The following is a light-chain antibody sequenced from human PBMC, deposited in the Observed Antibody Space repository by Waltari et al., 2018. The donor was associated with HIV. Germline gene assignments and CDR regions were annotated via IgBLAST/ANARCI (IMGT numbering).Light chain of an antibody. CDR3: QVWDSTSDHPA. J-gene: IGLJ3*02. V-gene: IGLV3-21*01. Sequence: YVMTQPSSLSVAPGETATISCGANNIGSQSVHWYQQRPGQAPVLVIRDDSDRASEIPERFAGSNSGNTATLTISGVEAGDEADYYCQVWDSTSDHPAFGGGTKLTVL. CDR2: DDS. CDR1: NIGSQS.